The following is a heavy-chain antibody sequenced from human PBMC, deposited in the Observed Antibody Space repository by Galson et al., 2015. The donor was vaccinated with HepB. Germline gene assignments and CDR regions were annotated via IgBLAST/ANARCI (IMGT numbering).Heavy chain of an antibody. CDR3: ARDIVVVPAAKEGTGGENWFVP. CDR1: GGTFSSYA. J-gene: IGHJ5*02. V-gene: IGHV1-69*04. Sequence: SVKVSCKASGGTFSSYAISWVRQAPGQGLEWMGRIIPILGIANYAQKFQGRVTITADKSTSTAYMELSSLRSEDTAVYYCARDIVVVPAAKEGTGGENWFVPWGPGTLVTVSS. CDR2: IIPILGIA. D-gene: IGHD2-2*01.